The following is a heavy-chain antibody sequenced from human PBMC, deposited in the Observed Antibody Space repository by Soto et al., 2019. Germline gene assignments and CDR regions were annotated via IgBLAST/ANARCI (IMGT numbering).Heavy chain of an antibody. CDR3: ARDASGWSRDV. V-gene: IGHV3-23*01. CDR1: GFTFTNYA. CDR2: LGTSGNT. J-gene: IGHJ3*01. D-gene: IGHD6-19*01. Sequence: GGSLRLSCAASGFTFTNYAMSWVRQAPGKGLEWVSTLGTSGNTYYADSVKGRFTISRDSSKNTLYLQMNSLRAEDTAVFYCARDASGWSRDVWGQGTMVTVSS.